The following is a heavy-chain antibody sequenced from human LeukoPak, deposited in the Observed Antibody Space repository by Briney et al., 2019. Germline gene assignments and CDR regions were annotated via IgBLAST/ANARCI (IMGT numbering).Heavy chain of an antibody. D-gene: IGHD1-1*01. CDR3: ARGPELERDHYYYYYMDV. CDR2: IYYSGST. J-gene: IGHJ6*03. CDR1: GGSISSSSYY. V-gene: IGHV4-39*07. Sequence: SETLSLTCTVSGGSISSSSYYWGWIRQPPGKGLEWIGSIYYSGSTYYNPSLKSRVTISVDTSKNQFSLKLSSVTAADTAVYYCARGPELERDHYYYYYMDVWGKGTTVTVSS.